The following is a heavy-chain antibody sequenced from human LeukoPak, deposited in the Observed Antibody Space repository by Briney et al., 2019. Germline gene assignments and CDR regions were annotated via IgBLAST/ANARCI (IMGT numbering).Heavy chain of an antibody. CDR2: INHSGST. CDR3: ARSRGIVGATTWVYYYYYTDV. V-gene: IGHV4-34*01. Sequence: SETLSLTCAVYGGSFSGYYWSWIRQPPGKGLEWIGEINHSGSTNYNPSLKSRVTISVDTSKNQFSLKLSSVTAADTAVYYCARSRGIVGATTWVYYYYYTDVWGKGTTVTVSS. CDR1: GGSFSGYY. D-gene: IGHD1-26*01. J-gene: IGHJ6*03.